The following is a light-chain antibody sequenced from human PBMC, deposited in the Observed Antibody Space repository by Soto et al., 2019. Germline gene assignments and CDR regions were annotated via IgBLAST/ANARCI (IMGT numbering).Light chain of an antibody. V-gene: IGKV3-20*01. CDR1: QSVSSSY. CDR3: QQYGSSPET. Sequence: EIVMTQSAATLSVSPGERATLSCRASQSVSSSYLAWYQQKPGQAPRLLIYGASSRATGIPDRFSGSGSGTEFTLTISSLQSEDFAVYYCQQYGSSPETFGQGTKVDIK. CDR2: GAS. J-gene: IGKJ1*01.